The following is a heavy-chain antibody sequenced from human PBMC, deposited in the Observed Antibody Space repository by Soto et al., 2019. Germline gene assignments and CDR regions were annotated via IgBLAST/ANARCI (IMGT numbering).Heavy chain of an antibody. D-gene: IGHD2-8*01. CDR3: ARGDSTDCSNGACSFFYNHDMDV. CDR2: INPKSGGT. V-gene: IGHV1-2*04. Sequence: ASVKVSCKASGYSFTDYHIHWVRQAPGQGLEWLGRINPKSGGTSTAQKFQGWVTMTTDTSISTASMELTRLTSDDTAIYYCARGDSTDCSNGACSFFYNHDMDVWGQGTTVTVSS. CDR1: GYSFTDYH. J-gene: IGHJ6*02.